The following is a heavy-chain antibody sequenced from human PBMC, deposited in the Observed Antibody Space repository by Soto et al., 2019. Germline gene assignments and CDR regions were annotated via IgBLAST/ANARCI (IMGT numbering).Heavy chain of an antibody. D-gene: IGHD5-12*01. V-gene: IGHV3-15*01. Sequence: GGSLRLSCAASGFTFSNAWMSWVRQAPGKGLEWVGRIKSKTDGGTTDYAAPVKGRFTISRDDSKNTLYLQMNSLKTEDTAVYYCTTAPTYEPYYYYYMDVWGKGTTVTVSS. CDR3: TTAPTYEPYYYYYMDV. CDR2: IKSKTDGGTT. J-gene: IGHJ6*03. CDR1: GFTFSNAW.